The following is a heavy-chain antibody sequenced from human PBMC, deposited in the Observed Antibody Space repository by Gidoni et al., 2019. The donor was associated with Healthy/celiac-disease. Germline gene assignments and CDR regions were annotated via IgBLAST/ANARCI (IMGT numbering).Heavy chain of an antibody. J-gene: IGHJ3*02. V-gene: IGHV3-23*01. CDR2: ISGSGSST. CDR1: CFTFIRYS. D-gene: IGHD3-22*01. CDR3: AKDHLRDSSGYYFRAFDI. Sequence: EVQLLESGGGLVQPGGSLRLSCSASCFTFIRYSMRWVRQAPGKGLEWVSAISGSGSSTYYADSVKGRFTISRDNSKNTLYLQMNSLRAEDTAVYYCAKDHLRDSSGYYFRAFDIWSQGTMVTVSS.